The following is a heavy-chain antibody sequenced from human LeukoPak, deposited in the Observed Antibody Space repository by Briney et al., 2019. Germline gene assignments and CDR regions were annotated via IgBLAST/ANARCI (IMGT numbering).Heavy chain of an antibody. CDR2: MNPNSGNT. CDR3: ARDAAGGGFDY. Sequence: ASVTVSFTASGYTFTIYDINWVRQATGQGLEWMGWMNPNSGNTGYAQKFQGRVTMTRNTSISTAYMELSSLRSEDTAVYYCARDAAGGGFDYWGQGTLVTVSS. V-gene: IGHV1-8*01. D-gene: IGHD2-15*01. CDR1: GYTFTIYD. J-gene: IGHJ4*02.